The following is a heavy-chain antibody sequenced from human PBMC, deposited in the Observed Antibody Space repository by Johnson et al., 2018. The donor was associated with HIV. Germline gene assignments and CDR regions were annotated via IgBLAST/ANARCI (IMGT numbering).Heavy chain of an antibody. CDR2: ISYAGNRT. J-gene: IGHJ3*02. Sequence: QEKLVESGGDVVQPAGSLRLSCAASGFTFSSFGMHWVRQAPGKALEWVAVISYAGNRTYYPDAVKGRFTISRDNSKNTLYLHMTSLRTEDTAVYYCAIVGTRTSVFDTWCQGTMVTVSS. D-gene: IGHD1-7*01. CDR1: GFTFSSFG. CDR3: AIVGTRTSVFDT. V-gene: IGHV3-30*03.